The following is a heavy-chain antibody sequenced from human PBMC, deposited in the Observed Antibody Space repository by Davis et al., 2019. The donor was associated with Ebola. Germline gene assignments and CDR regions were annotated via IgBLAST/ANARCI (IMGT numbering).Heavy chain of an antibody. J-gene: IGHJ5*02. Sequence: SQTLSLPCAISGDSVSCNSAAWTWLRQSPSRGLEWLGRTYYRSKWYNDYAVSVKSRITINPDTSKNQFSLHLNSVTPEDTAVYYCARAIGAAAMYWFDPWGQGTLVTVSS. CDR1: GDSVSCNSAA. CDR2: TYYRSKWYN. D-gene: IGHD6-13*01. CDR3: ARAIGAAAMYWFDP. V-gene: IGHV6-1*01.